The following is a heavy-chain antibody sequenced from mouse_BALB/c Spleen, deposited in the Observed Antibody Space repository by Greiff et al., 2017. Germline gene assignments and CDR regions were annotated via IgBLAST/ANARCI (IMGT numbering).Heavy chain of an antibody. D-gene: IGHD1-1*01. CDR2: IHYSGST. CDR1: GYSITSGYY. V-gene: IGHV3-1*02. J-gene: IGHJ1*01. Sequence: ESGPGLVKPSQSLSLTCSVTGYSITSGYYWNWIRQFPGNKLEWMGYIHYSGSTNYNPSLKSRISITRDTSKNQFFLQLNSVTTEDTATYYCARDYGSSYWYFDVWGAGTTVTVSS. CDR3: ARDYGSSYWYFDV.